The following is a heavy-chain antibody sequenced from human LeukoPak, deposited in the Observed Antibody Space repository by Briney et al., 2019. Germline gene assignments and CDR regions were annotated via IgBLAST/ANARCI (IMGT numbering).Heavy chain of an antibody. V-gene: IGHV3-21*01. CDR2: ISGRSSHV. J-gene: IGHJ4*02. D-gene: IGHD3-16*01. CDR3: GRAFPPLRTASAGDL. CDR1: GFTFSSYS. Sequence: GRSLRLSCAASGFTFSSYSRHWFRQAPGKGLEWISSISGRSSHVYYGDSVKGRFSISRDNAMTSVLLHMNSLGVDATAVYYCGRAFPPLRTASAGDLWGQGTLVTVSS.